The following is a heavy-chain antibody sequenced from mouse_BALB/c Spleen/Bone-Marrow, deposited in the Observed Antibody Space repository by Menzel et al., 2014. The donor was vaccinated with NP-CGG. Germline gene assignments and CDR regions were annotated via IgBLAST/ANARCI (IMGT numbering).Heavy chain of an antibody. CDR3: ARQNGNYGYYYAMDY. V-gene: IGHV5-9-2*01. CDR1: GFTFSSYG. Sequence: VQLKESGGGLVKPGGSLKLSCAASGFTFSSYGMSWVRQTPEKRLEWVATIRGGGSYTYYPDSVKGRFTISRDNAKNNLYLQMSGLRSEDTALYYCARQNGNYGYYYAMDYWGQGTSVTVSS. D-gene: IGHD2-1*01. J-gene: IGHJ4*01. CDR2: IRGGGSYT.